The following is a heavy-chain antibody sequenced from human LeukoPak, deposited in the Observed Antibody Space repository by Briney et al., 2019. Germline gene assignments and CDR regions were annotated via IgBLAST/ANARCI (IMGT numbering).Heavy chain of an antibody. D-gene: IGHD3-22*01. CDR1: GGSISSSSYY. V-gene: IGHV4-39*01. CDR3: ASGVVVITTRPFDY. Sequence: SETLSLTCTVSGGSISSSSYYWGWIRQPPGKGLEWIGSIYYSGSTYYNPSLKSRVTIFVDTSKNEFSLNLSSVTAADTAVYYCASGVVVITTRPFDYWGQGTLVTVSS. CDR2: IYYSGST. J-gene: IGHJ4*02.